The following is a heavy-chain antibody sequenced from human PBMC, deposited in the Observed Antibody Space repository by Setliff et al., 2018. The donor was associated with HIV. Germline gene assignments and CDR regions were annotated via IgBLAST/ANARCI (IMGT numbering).Heavy chain of an antibody. CDR2: FDPEDGET. J-gene: IGHJ3*01. CDR1: GYTLTELS. D-gene: IGHD3-10*01. V-gene: IGHV1-24*01. CDR3: ARDRADDQYNGLDV. Sequence: ASVKVSCKVSGYTLTELSVHWVRQAPGEGLEWMGGFDPEDGETIYAEKFQGRVTMTEDTATDTAYMELSSLRSEDTAVYYCARDRADDQYNGLDVWGQGTMVTVSS.